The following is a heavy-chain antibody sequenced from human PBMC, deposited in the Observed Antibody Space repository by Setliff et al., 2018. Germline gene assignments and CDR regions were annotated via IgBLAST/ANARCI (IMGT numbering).Heavy chain of an antibody. CDR1: GYTFTSYG. Sequence: ASVKVSCKASGYTFTSYGISWVRQAPGQGLEWMGWINTGNGNTKYSQKFQGRVTITTDTSASTDYMELSSLRSEDTAVYYCARDRKGSSGYDSPSYLDHWGPGTLVTVSS. V-gene: IGHV1-18*01. CDR3: ARDRKGSSGYDSPSYLDH. D-gene: IGHD5-12*01. J-gene: IGHJ4*02. CDR2: INTGNGNT.